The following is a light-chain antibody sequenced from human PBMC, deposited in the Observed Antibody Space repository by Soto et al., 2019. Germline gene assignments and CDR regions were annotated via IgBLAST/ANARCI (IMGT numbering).Light chain of an antibody. CDR1: QNIRCY. V-gene: IGKV1-39*01. Sequence: DIQMTQSPTSLSASVGDRVTITCRASQNIRCYLNWYQQISGKAPNLLIYATSILQTGVPSRFSGSGTGTDFTLTINGLQPEDFATSYCQQGYTTRWTFGQGTKVEIK. J-gene: IGKJ1*01. CDR3: QQGYTTRWT. CDR2: ATS.